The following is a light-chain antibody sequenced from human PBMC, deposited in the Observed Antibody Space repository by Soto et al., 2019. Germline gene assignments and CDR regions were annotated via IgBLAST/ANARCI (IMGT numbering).Light chain of an antibody. CDR3: QQRTNWPLT. CDR2: DAS. V-gene: IGKV3-11*01. Sequence: EIVLTQSPATLSFSPGERATLSCRASQSVDKYLVWYQQNPGQAPRLLIYDASSRATGIPAKFSGSGSGTYFTLTITSLDPEDFADDYCQQRTNWPLTSGGGTKLEIK. CDR1: QSVDKY. J-gene: IGKJ4*01.